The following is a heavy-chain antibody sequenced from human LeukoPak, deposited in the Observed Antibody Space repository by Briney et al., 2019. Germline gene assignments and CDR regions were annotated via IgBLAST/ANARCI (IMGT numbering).Heavy chain of an antibody. D-gene: IGHD3-3*01. J-gene: IGHJ4*02. CDR3: ARAQYYDFWREKPPFDY. CDR2: INHSGST. V-gene: IGHV4-34*01. Sequence: SETLSLTCAVYGGSFSGYYWSWIRQPPGKGLEWIGEINHSGSTNYNPSLKRRVTITVDTSKNPFSLKMSSVTAADNGVYYWARAQYYDFWREKPPFDYWGQGTLVTVSS. CDR1: GGSFSGYY.